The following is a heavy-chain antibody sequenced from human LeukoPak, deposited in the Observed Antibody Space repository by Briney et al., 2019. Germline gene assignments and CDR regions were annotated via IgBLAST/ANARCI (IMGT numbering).Heavy chain of an antibody. Sequence: ASVKVSCKASGYTFTGYYMHWVRQAPGQGLEWMGWINPNSGGPNYAQKFQGRVTMTRDTSISTAYMELSRLRSDDTAVYYCARASGSYYNFHSKTKYDYYYYGMDVWGQGTTVTVSS. CDR3: ARASGSYYNFHSKTKYDYYYYGMDV. CDR2: INPNSGGP. CDR1: GYTFTGYY. D-gene: IGHD3-10*01. J-gene: IGHJ6*02. V-gene: IGHV1-2*02.